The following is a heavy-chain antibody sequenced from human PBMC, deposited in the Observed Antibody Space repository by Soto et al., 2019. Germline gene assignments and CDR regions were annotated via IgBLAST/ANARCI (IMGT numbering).Heavy chain of an antibody. J-gene: IGHJ3*01. D-gene: IGHD6-6*01. CDR2: ISAYNGNT. CDR3: AKDGRKFVPNSDNVDV. Sequence: QVQLVQSGAELKKPGASVKVSCKASGYTFRNYGINWVRQAPGQGLELMGWISAYNGNTKYAQKVQGRGTMATEKPTRRAYMELRSLKSDDTAVYYCAKDGRKFVPNSDNVDVWGQGTTVTVSA. V-gene: IGHV1-18*01. CDR1: GYTFRNYG.